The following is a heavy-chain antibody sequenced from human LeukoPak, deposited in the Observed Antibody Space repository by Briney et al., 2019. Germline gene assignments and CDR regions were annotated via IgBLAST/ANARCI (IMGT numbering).Heavy chain of an antibody. CDR1: GFTFSSYG. CDR3: AKDGSHFYGSGNLD. CDR2: ISYDGSNK. Sequence: GGSLRLSCAASGFTFSSYGMHWVRQAPGKGLEWVAVISYDGSNKYYADSVKGRFTISRDNSKNTLYLQMNSLRAEDTALYYCAKDGSHFYGSGNLDWGQGTLVTVSS. V-gene: IGHV3-30*18. D-gene: IGHD3-10*01. J-gene: IGHJ4*02.